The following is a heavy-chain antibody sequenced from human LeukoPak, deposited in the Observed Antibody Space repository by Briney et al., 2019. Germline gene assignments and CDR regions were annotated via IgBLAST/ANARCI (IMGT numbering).Heavy chain of an antibody. CDR3: ARGLGRRGLVQSFAHRANDWFDP. CDR2: ISSRSSII. V-gene: IGHV3-48*04. CDR1: GFTFSSYS. J-gene: IGHJ5*02. Sequence: GGSLRLSCAASGFTFSSYSMNWVRQAPGKGLEWVSYISSRSSIIYYADSVKGRFTISRDNAKNSLYLQMNSLRAEDTAVYYCARGLGRRGLVQSFAHRANDWFDPWGQGTLVTVSS. D-gene: IGHD3/OR15-3a*01.